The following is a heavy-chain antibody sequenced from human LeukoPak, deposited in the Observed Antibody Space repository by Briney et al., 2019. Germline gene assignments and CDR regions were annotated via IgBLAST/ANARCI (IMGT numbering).Heavy chain of an antibody. CDR1: GYTFTSYG. D-gene: IGHD1-26*01. CDR2: INPNSGGT. Sequence: GASVKVSCKASGYTFTSYGISWVRQAPGQGLEWMGWINPNSGGTNYAQKFQGRVTMTRDTSISTAYMELSRLRSDDTAVYYCARVGWNIVGATDAFDIWGQGTMVTVSS. CDR3: ARVGWNIVGATDAFDI. V-gene: IGHV1-2*02. J-gene: IGHJ3*02.